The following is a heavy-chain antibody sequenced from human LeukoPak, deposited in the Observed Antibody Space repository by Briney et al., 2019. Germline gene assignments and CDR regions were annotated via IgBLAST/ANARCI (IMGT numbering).Heavy chain of an antibody. J-gene: IGHJ3*01. V-gene: IGHV3-30*02. Sequence: GGSLRLSCAASGFTFSSYGMHWVRQAPGKGLEWVAFIRYDGSNKYYADSVKGRFTISRDNAKNSLYLQMNSLRAEDTAVYYCARDRRGYYDSSGYPHWGQGTMVTVSS. CDR2: IRYDGSNK. CDR1: GFTFSSYG. CDR3: ARDRRGYYDSSGYPH. D-gene: IGHD3-22*01.